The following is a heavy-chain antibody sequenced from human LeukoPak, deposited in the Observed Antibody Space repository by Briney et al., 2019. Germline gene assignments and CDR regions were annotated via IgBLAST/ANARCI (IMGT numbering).Heavy chain of an antibody. CDR2: IYSGGST. V-gene: IGHV3-53*01. CDR3: ARGPGYCSSTSCWGDNWFDP. Sequence: PGGSLRLSCAASGFTVSSNYMSWVRQAPGKGLEWVSVIYSGGSTYYADSVKGRFTISRDNSKNTLYLRMNSLRAEDTAVYYCARGPGYCSSTSCWGDNWFDPWGQGTLVTVSS. D-gene: IGHD2-2*01. CDR1: GFTVSSNY. J-gene: IGHJ5*02.